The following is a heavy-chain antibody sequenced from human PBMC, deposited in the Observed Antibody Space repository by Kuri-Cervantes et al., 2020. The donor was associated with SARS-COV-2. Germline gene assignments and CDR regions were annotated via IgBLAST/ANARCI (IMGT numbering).Heavy chain of an antibody. D-gene: IGHD6-19*01. CDR1: GGSFSNYA. CDR2: IIPIVGVP. CDR3: ARETPRTSGTGYYFDY. Sequence: SVKVSCKTSGGSFSNYAISWVRQAPGQGLEWMGRIIPIVGVPNYAQNFQGRVTITADTSTSTAYAELSSLRSEDTAVYHCARETPRTSGTGYYFDYWGQRTLVTVSS. V-gene: IGHV1-69*04. J-gene: IGHJ4*02.